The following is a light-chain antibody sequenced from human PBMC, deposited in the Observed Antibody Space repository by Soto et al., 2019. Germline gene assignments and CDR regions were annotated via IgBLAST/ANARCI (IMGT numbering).Light chain of an antibody. CDR2: GAS. CDR3: QQYNNWPRT. CDR1: QSVSSD. J-gene: IGKJ1*01. Sequence: EIVMTQSPATLSVSPGERATLSRRASQSVSSDLAWYHQKPGQAPRLLIHGASTRATGIQARFSGSGSGTEFTLTIKSLQSEDFAVYYCQQYNNWPRTFGQGTKVDI. V-gene: IGKV3-15*01.